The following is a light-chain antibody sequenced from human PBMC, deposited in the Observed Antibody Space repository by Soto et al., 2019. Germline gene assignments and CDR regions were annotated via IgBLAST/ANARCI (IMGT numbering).Light chain of an antibody. CDR2: EVS. V-gene: IGLV2-8*01. CDR3: SSYAGSNNFVV. Sequence: QSVLTQPPSASGSPGQSVTISCTGTSSDVGGYNYVSWYQQRPGKAPKLMICEVSKRPSGVPDRFSGSKSGNTASLTVSGLQAEDEADYYCSSYAGSNNFVVFGGGTKVTVL. J-gene: IGLJ2*01. CDR1: SSDVGGYNY.